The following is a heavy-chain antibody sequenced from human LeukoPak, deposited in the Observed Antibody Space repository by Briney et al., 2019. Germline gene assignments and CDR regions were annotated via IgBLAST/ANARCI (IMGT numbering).Heavy chain of an antibody. CDR2: INPNSGGT. CDR1: GYTFTGYY. Sequence: ASVKVSCKASGYTFTGYYMHWVRQAPGQGLEWMGWINPNSGGTNYAQKFQGRVTMTRDTSISTAYMELSRLRSDDTAVYYCARDSVSSSSFDYWDQGTLVTVSS. CDR3: ARDSVSSSSFDY. V-gene: IGHV1-2*02. D-gene: IGHD6-6*01. J-gene: IGHJ4*01.